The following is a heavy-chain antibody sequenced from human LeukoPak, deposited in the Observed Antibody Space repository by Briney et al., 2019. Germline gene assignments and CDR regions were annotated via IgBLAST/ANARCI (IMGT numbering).Heavy chain of an antibody. D-gene: IGHD2-2*01. CDR1: GFTFSSYA. J-gene: IGHJ4*02. V-gene: IGHV3-23*01. CDR3: AKAQYQLLLNYFDY. Sequence: GGSPRLSCAASGFTFSSYAMSWVRQAPGKGLEWVSAISGSGGSTYYADSVKGRFTISRDNSKNTLYLQMNSLRAEDTAVYYCAKAQYQLLLNYFDYWGQGTLVTVSS. CDR2: ISGSGGST.